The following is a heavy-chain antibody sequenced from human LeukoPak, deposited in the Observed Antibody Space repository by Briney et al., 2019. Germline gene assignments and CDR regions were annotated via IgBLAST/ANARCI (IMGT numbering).Heavy chain of an antibody. D-gene: IGHD5-18*01. CDR1: GGSISSYY. Sequence: SETLSLTCTVSGGSISSYYWSWIRQPPGKGLEWIGYIYYSGSTNYNPSLKSRVTISVDTSKNQFSLKLSSVTAADTAVYYCARVDTLQVADIWGQGTMVTVSS. CDR2: IYYSGST. CDR3: ARVDTLQVADI. V-gene: IGHV4-59*01. J-gene: IGHJ3*02.